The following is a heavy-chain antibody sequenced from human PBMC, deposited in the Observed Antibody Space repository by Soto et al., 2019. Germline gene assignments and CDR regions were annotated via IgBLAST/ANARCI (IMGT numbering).Heavy chain of an antibody. V-gene: IGHV3-23*01. CDR1: GFTFSSYA. Sequence: PGGSLRLSCAASGFTFSSYAMSWVRQAPGKGLERVSAISGSGGSTYYADSVKGRFTISRDNSKNTLYLQMNSLRAEDTAVYYCAKPKYGGYVLSDYYYYIDVWGKGTTVTVSS. D-gene: IGHD5-12*01. CDR3: AKPKYGGYVLSDYYYYIDV. CDR2: ISGSGGST. J-gene: IGHJ6*03.